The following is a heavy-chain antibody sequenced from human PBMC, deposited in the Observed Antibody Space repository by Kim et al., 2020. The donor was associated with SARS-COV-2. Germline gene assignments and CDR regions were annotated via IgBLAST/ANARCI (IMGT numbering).Heavy chain of an antibody. CDR2: ISYDGSNK. V-gene: IGHV3-30*18. D-gene: IGHD3-10*01. Sequence: GGSLRLSCAASGFPFSTYGMHWVRQAPGKGLEWVALISYDGSNKYYADSVKGRFTISRDNSENTLYLQMNSLRAEDTAVYSCTKALLRGVNFYYYGMDVWGQGPTVTVSS. CDR1: GFPFSTYG. CDR3: TKALLRGVNFYYYGMDV. J-gene: IGHJ6*02.